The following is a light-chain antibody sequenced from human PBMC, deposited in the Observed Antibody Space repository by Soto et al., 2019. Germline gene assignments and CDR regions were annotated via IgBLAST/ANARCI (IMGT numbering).Light chain of an antibody. Sequence: DIHMTQSPSTLSASVGDRVTIPCRASQSIADWLAWYQQKPGKAPKLLIYKASTLESGVPSRFSGSGSGTELTITISSLQPDDFETYSCQQYVAYPLTFGGGTKVDIK. J-gene: IGKJ4*01. CDR1: QSIADW. CDR3: QQYVAYPLT. V-gene: IGKV1-5*03. CDR2: KAS.